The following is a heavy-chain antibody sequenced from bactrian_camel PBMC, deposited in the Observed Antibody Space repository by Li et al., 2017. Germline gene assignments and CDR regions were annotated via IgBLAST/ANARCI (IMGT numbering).Heavy chain of an antibody. CDR2: IDFQGVT. CDR3: AADPGSRTSCLAQSLYKY. V-gene: IGHV3S26*01. D-gene: IGHD5*01. J-gene: IGHJ4*01. CDR1: GYTLSRYC. Sequence: HVQLVESGGSSVQAGGSLRLPCVASGYTLSRYCIGWFRQGPGKEREGVASIDFQGVTRYTGSAKGRFTIAKENAKNTLYLQMNSLKPEDTAMYYCAADPGSRTSCLAQSLYKYWGQGTQVTVS.